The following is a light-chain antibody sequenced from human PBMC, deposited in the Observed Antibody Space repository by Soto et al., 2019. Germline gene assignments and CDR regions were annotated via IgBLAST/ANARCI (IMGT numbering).Light chain of an antibody. J-gene: IGKJ1*01. CDR1: QSISSY. V-gene: IGKV1-39*01. Sequence: DIQMTQSPSSLSASVGDRVTITCRASQSISSYLIWYQQKPGKAPKLLIYAASSLQSGVPSRFSGSGSGTDFTLTISSLQPEDFATYYCQQSYSTPVTFVQGTKVEIK. CDR3: QQSYSTPVT. CDR2: AAS.